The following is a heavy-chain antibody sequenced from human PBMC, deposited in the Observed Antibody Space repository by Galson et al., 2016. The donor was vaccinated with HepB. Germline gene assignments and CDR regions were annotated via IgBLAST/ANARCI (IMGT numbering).Heavy chain of an antibody. CDR2: ISAGGEVT. D-gene: IGHD1-1*01. V-gene: IGHV3-23*01. CDR3: ARDVRTGIYRNGFDI. Sequence: SLRLSCAASGFSFSHSALTWVRQAPGKGPEWVSGISAGGEVTYDSDSLKGRFTISRDNSKNTLYLQMNSLSAEDTAMYYCARDVRTGIYRNGFDIWGQGTMVTVSS. CDR1: GFSFSHSA. J-gene: IGHJ3*02.